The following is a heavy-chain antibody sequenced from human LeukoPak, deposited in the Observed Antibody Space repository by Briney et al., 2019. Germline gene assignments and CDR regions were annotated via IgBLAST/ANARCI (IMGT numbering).Heavy chain of an antibody. CDR2: IYTSGST. J-gene: IGHJ3*02. D-gene: IGHD1-26*01. CDR3: ARSDSGSSADAFDI. V-gene: IGHV4-4*07. Sequence: SETLSLTCTVSGGSISSYYWSWIRQPAGKGLEWIGRIYTSGSTNYNPSLKSRVTMSVDTSKNQFSLKLSSVTAADTAVYYCARSDSGSSADAFDIWGQGTMVTVSS. CDR1: GGSISSYY.